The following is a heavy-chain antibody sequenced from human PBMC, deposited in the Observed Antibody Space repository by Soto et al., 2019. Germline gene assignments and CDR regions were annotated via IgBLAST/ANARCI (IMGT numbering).Heavy chain of an antibody. CDR2: IWYDGSNK. J-gene: IGHJ6*02. D-gene: IGHD2-2*01. V-gene: IGHV3-33*01. CDR1: GFTFSSYG. Sequence: QVQLVESGGGVVQPGRSLRLSCAASGFTFSSYGMHWVRQAPGKGLEWGAVIWYDGSNKYYADSVKSRFTISRDNSKNTLYLQMNSLRAEDTAVYYCARDTGQLLQGYYYYGMDVWGQGTTVTVSS. CDR3: ARDTGQLLQGYYYYGMDV.